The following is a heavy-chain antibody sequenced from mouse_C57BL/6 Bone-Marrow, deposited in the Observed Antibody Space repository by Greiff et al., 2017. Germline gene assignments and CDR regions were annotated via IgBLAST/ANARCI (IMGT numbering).Heavy chain of an antibody. CDR1: GYAFSSYW. CDR3: AREARLRRYVDY. V-gene: IGHV1-80*01. CDR2: IYPGDGDT. Sequence: QVQLQQSGAELVKPGASVKISCKASGYAFSSYWMNWVKQRPGKGLEWIGQIYPGDGDTNYNGKFKGKATLTADKSSSTAYMQLSSLTSEDSAVYFCAREARLRRYVDYWGQGTTLTVSS. J-gene: IGHJ2*01. D-gene: IGHD2-4*01.